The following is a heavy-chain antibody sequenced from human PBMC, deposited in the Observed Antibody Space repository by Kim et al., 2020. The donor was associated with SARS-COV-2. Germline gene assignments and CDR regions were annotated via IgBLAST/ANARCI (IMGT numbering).Heavy chain of an antibody. CDR3: AKVVSRRVLGSYYFDY. V-gene: IGHV3-23*01. Sequence: VKGRFTISRDNSKNTLYLQMNSLRAEDTAVYYCAKVVSRRVLGSYYFDYWGQRTLVTVSS. D-gene: IGHD2-15*01. J-gene: IGHJ4*02.